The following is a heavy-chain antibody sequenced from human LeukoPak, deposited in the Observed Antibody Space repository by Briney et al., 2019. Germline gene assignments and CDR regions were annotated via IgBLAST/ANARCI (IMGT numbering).Heavy chain of an antibody. V-gene: IGHV3-23*01. Sequence: PGGSLRLSCGASGFTFSNSVMSWVRQAPGKGLERVSGISGSGGSTYYADFVKGRFTISRDNSKSTMYLQMNSLRAEDTAIYYCAKRGGDWYFDLWGRGTLVTVSS. J-gene: IGHJ2*01. CDR1: GFTFSNSV. D-gene: IGHD2-21*01. CDR2: ISGSGGST. CDR3: AKRGGDWYFDL.